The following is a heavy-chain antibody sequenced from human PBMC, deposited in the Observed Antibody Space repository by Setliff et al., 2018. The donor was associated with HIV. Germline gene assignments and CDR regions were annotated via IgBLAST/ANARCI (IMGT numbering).Heavy chain of an antibody. V-gene: IGHV4-59*11. CDR2: IYYSGST. CDR1: GGSISGHY. D-gene: IGHD2-15*01. CDR3: ARLPRDIVVDY. Sequence: SETLSLTCTVSGGSISGHYWNWIRQPPGKGLEWIGYIYYSGSTNYNPSFKSRVTMSVDTSKNQLSLKLNSVTAADTAVYYCARLPRDIVVDYWGQGTLVTVSS. J-gene: IGHJ4*02.